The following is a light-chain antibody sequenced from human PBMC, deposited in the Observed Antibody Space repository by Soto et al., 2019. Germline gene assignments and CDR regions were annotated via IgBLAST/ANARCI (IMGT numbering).Light chain of an antibody. Sequence: QSALTQPASVSGSPGLSITISCTGASSDVGSYNLVSWYQQQPGKAPKLMIYEGSKRPSGVSNRFSGSKSGNTASLTISGLQAEDESDYYCCSYAGSSTWVFGGGTQLTVL. CDR1: SSDVGSYNL. CDR2: EGS. V-gene: IGLV2-23*01. J-gene: IGLJ3*02. CDR3: CSYAGSSTWV.